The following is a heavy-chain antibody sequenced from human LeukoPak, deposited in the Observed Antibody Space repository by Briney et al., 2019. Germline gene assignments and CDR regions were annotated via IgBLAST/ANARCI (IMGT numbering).Heavy chain of an antibody. Sequence: SETLSLTCAVYGGSFSGFYWTWVRQSQGEGLEWVGEINHSGDTNYNTSLKRRVTISVETCKNQFSQRRRSVTAAETAIYYCGRGRGQWLRSYFFHYWGQGAMLTVCS. CDR3: GRGRGQWLRSYFFHY. CDR2: INHSGDT. D-gene: IGHD5-12*01. CDR1: GGSFSGFY. J-gene: IGHJ4*02. V-gene: IGHV4-34*01.